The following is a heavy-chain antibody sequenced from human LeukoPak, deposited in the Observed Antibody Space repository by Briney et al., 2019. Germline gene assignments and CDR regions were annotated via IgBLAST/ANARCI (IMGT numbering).Heavy chain of an antibody. J-gene: IGHJ4*02. V-gene: IGHV3-66*01. CDR2: IYSGGGT. CDR1: GFTVSSNY. CDR3: AKDVLYCSAGSCYSGYFDY. Sequence: PGGSLRLSCAASGFTVSSNYMSWVRQAPGKGLEWVSVIYSGGGTYYADSVKGRFTISRDNSKNTLYLQMNSLRAEDTAVYYCAKDVLYCSAGSCYSGYFDYWGQGTLVTVSS. D-gene: IGHD2-15*01.